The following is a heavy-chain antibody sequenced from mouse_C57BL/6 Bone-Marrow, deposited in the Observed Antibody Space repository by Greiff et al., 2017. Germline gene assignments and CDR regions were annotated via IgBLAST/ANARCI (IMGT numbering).Heavy chain of an antibody. CDR1: GFSLTSYG. CDR3: AKNGPNWYFDV. CDR2: IWSGGST. J-gene: IGHJ1*03. V-gene: IGHV2-4*01. Sequence: VKLQESGPGLVQPSQSLSITCTVSGFSLTSYGVHWVRQPPGKGLEWLGVIWSGGSTDYNAAFISRLSISKDNSKSQVFFKMNSLQADDTAIYYCAKNGPNWYFDVWGTGTTVTVSS.